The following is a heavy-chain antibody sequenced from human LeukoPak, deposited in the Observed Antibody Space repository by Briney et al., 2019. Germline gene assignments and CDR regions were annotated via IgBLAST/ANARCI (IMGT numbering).Heavy chain of an antibody. CDR3: TKGDGGWYPIDS. CDR1: GFTFISYW. V-gene: IGHV3-23*01. J-gene: IGHJ4*02. D-gene: IGHD6-19*01. Sequence: GGSLRLSCAPSGFTFISYWMSWVRQAPGKGLEWVSTINDNGANTHYADSVKGRFTISRDSSKNTLFLQMNSLRADDTARYYGTKGDGGWYPIDSWGQGTLIIVSS. CDR2: INDNGANT.